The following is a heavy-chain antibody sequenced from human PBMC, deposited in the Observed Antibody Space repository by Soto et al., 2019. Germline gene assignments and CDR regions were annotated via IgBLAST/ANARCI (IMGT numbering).Heavy chain of an antibody. D-gene: IGHD3-22*01. V-gene: IGHV3-23*01. J-gene: IGHJ4*02. Sequence: GGSLRLSCAASGFTFSTYTMSWVRQAPGEGLEWVSAISGGGGRTFYADSVKGRFTISRDISKNTLYLQMNSLRAEDTAVYYCAKAQYDSSGYYFWNFDYWGQGILVTVSS. CDR2: ISGGGGRT. CDR3: AKAQYDSSGYYFWNFDY. CDR1: GFTFSTYT.